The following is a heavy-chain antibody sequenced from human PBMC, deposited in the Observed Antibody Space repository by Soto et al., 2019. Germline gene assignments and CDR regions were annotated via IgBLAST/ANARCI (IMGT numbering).Heavy chain of an antibody. D-gene: IGHD5-18*01. V-gene: IGHV3-74*01. J-gene: IGHJ4*02. Sequence: EVQLVESGGGLVQPGGSLRLSSAASGFTFSTYWMHWVRQAPGKGLVWVSRINTDGSSTSYADSVKGRFTISRDNAKNTLYLQMNSLRAEDTAIYYCARDRDTYGLSYFDYWGQGTLVTVSS. CDR2: INTDGSST. CDR3: ARDRDTYGLSYFDY. CDR1: GFTFSTYW.